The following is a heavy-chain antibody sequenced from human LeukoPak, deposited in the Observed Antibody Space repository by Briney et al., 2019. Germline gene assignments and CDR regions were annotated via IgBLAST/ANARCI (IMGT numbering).Heavy chain of an antibody. D-gene: IGHD6-19*01. Sequence: GGSLRLSCAASGFSFSSHGMHWVRQGPGKGLEWEAFISYDGRNKYYGDSVKGRFTNSRGNAKNTLYLQMNNLTVEDTALYYCARARSGWYKDAFDIWGQGTMVTVSS. CDR3: ARARSGWYKDAFDI. CDR1: GFSFSSHG. J-gene: IGHJ3*02. V-gene: IGHV3-30*03. CDR2: ISYDGRNK.